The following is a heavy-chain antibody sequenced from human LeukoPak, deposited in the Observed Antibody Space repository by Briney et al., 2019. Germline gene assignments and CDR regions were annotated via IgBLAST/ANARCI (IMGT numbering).Heavy chain of an antibody. Sequence: SETLSLTCTVSGGSISSYYWTWIRQPPGKGLEWIGQIYSSGSTNYNPSLKSRVTISIDTSKNQFSLTLNSVTAADTPLYYCARRSSSTGWSFDYWGQGTLVAVSS. CDR1: GGSISSYY. CDR2: IYSSGST. CDR3: ARRSSSTGWSFDY. D-gene: IGHD6-19*01. V-gene: IGHV4-59*08. J-gene: IGHJ4*02.